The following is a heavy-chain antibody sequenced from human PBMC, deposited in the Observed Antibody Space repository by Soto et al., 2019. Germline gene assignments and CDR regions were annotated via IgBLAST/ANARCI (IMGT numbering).Heavy chain of an antibody. CDR2: ISGSGGTT. D-gene: IGHD6-19*01. CDR3: AKDGGYNSGWLDRLDY. V-gene: IGHV3-23*01. CDR1: GFTFSSYA. Sequence: GGSLRLSCAASGFTFSSYAMSWVRQAPGKGLEWVSGISGSGGTTYYADSVKGRFTISRDNSKNTLYLQMNSLRAEDTAVYYCAKDGGYNSGWLDRLDYWGQGTLVTVSS. J-gene: IGHJ4*02.